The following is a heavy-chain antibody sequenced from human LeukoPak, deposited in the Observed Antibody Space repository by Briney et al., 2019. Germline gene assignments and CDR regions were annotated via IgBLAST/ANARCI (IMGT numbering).Heavy chain of an antibody. CDR1: GFTFSSYS. J-gene: IGHJ1*01. CDR2: ISSSSSYI. V-gene: IGHV3-21*01. CDR3: AREVYDSGSLYFQH. Sequence: GGSLRLSCAASGFTFSSYSMNWVRQAPGKGLEWVSSISSSSSYIYYADSVKGRFTISRDNAKNSLYLQMNSLRAEDTAVYYCAREVYDSGSLYFQHWGQGTLVTVSS. D-gene: IGHD3-10*01.